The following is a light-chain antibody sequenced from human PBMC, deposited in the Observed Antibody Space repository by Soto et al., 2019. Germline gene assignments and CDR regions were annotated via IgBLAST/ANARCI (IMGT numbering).Light chain of an antibody. CDR1: RSISDW. Sequence: IQMPQSPSTLSASLGDRFTITCVASRSISDWLAWYQQKPGKAPELLIFDASNLKSGVSSRFSGSGSGTEFTLTISRLQPDDVATYYCLQYSSHSWTFGQGTKVDIK. V-gene: IGKV1-5*01. J-gene: IGKJ1*01. CDR3: LQYSSHSWT. CDR2: DAS.